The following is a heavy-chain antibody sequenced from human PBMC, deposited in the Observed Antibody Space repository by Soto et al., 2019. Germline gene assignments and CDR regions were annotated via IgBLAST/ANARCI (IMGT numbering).Heavy chain of an antibody. CDR1: GGSISSYY. CDR2: MYYRGST. J-gene: IGHJ6*02. CDR3: ARAVFRYSSSTTSYYYGLDV. V-gene: IGHV4-59*08. Sequence: SETLSLTCTVSGGSISSYYWSWIRQPPGKGLEWIGYMYYRGSTNYNPSLKSRVTISVDTSKNQLSLKLNSVTAADTAVYYCARAVFRYSSSTTSYYYGLDVWGQGTTVTVSS. D-gene: IGHD6-19*01.